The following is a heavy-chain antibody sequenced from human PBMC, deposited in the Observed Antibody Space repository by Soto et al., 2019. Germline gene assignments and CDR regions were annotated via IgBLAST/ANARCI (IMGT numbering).Heavy chain of an antibody. Sequence: QMQLVQSGPEVKKPGTSVKVSCKASEFTFTSSPVQRGRPARGQRLGWIGWIVVGCGNTNYAQKFQERVTITRDMSTSTADMELSSQRSEDPAVYYRAWSDYSPSHYFDYWGQGPLVTVSA. V-gene: IGHV1-58*01. D-gene: IGHD3-3*01. CDR1: EFTFTSSP. J-gene: IGHJ4*02. CDR3: AWSDYSPSHYFDY. CDR2: IVVGCGNT.